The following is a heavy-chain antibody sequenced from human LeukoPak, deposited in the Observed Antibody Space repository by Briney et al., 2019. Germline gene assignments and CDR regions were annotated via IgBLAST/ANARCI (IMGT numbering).Heavy chain of an antibody. J-gene: IGHJ5*02. CDR3: ARTGEDYADNAGYCGFDP. Sequence: GGSLCPSPAASGFTFSSYWMNWVRQAPGKGLEWVASIKQDGSEKLYGDSVRGRFTVSRDTARNSLYLHMNSLRAEDTALYYCARTGEDYADNAGYCGFDPWGQGTLVTVSS. D-gene: IGHD2-2*03. CDR1: GFTFSSYW. CDR2: IKQDGSEK. V-gene: IGHV3-7*01.